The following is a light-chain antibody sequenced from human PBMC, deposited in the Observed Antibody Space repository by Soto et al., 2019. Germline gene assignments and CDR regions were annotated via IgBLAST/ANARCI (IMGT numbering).Light chain of an antibody. CDR1: QIVTSS. CDR2: DTF. Sequence: EIVLTQSPATLSLSPGTGATLSCRASQIVTSSLAWYQQRPGQAPRLLIYDTFTRATGIPARFSAKGAGTDFTLTISSLEPEDSAVYFCQPRSDWPPTYTFGQGTKLE. CDR3: QPRSDWPPTYT. V-gene: IGKV3-11*01. J-gene: IGKJ2*01.